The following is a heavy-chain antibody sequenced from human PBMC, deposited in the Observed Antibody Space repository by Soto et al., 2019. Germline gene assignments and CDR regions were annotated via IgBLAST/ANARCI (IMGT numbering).Heavy chain of an antibody. CDR2: MNPNSGNT. CDR1: GYTFTSYD. CDR3: ARGRGDSSYYYYMDV. V-gene: IGHV1-8*01. D-gene: IGHD2-21*02. J-gene: IGHJ6*03. Sequence: GASVKVSCKAPGYTFTSYDINWVRQATGQGLEWMGWMNPNSGNTGYAQKFQGRVTMTRNTSISTAYMELSSLRSEDTAVYYCARGRGDSSYYYYMDVWGKGTTVTVSS.